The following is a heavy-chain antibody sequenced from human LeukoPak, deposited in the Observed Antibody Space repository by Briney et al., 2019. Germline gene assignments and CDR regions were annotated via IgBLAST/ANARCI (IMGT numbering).Heavy chain of an antibody. Sequence: TASETLSLTCTVSGGSISSYYWTWIRQPPGKGLEWIGYIYYSGSTNYNPSLKSRVTISVDTSKNQFSLKLSPVTAADTAVYYCARASHDYGDYSHFDYWGQGTLVTVSS. V-gene: IGHV4-59*12. CDR1: GGSISSYY. CDR2: IYYSGST. J-gene: IGHJ4*02. CDR3: ARASHDYGDYSHFDY. D-gene: IGHD4-17*01.